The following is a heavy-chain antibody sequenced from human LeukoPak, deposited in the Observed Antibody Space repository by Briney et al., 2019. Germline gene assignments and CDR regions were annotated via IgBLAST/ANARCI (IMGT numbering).Heavy chain of an antibody. CDR1: GYSFTGYY. V-gene: IGHV1-2*02. CDR2: NNPNSGDT. D-gene: IGHD2-2*01. CDR3: ARYCSTATCSEGDVY. Sequence: DSVMVSCKASGYSFTGYYIHWVRRAPGQGLEWMGWNNPNSGDTKYAQKFQGRVTMTRDTSISTAYMELNSLRSDDTAVYYCARYCSTATCSEGDVYWGQGTLVTVSS. J-gene: IGHJ4*02.